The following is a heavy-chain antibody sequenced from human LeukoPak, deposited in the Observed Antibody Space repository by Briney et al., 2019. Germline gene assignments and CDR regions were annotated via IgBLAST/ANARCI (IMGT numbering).Heavy chain of an antibody. CDR1: GFTFSSYG. D-gene: IGHD3-22*01. CDR3: AKGSDKFLFYYYYYMDV. J-gene: IGHJ6*03. CDR2: ISGSGGST. V-gene: IGHV3-23*01. Sequence: PGGSLRLSCAASGFTFSSYGMSWVRQAPGKGLEWVSAISGSGGSTYYADSVKGRFTISRDNSKNTLYLQMNSLRAEDTAVYYCAKGSDKFLFYYYYYMDVWGKGTTVTISS.